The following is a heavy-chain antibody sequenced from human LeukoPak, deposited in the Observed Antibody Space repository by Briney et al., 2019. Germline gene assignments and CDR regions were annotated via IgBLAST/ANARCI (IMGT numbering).Heavy chain of an antibody. CDR3: ARGGPYCSSTSCPLDAFDI. CDR2: INHSGST. J-gene: IGHJ3*02. V-gene: IGHV4-34*01. Sequence: KTSETLSLTCAVYGGSFNGYYWSWIRQPPGKGLEWIGEINHSGSTNYNPSLKSRVTISVDTSKNQFSLKLSSVTAADTAVYYCARGGPYCSSTSCPLDAFDIWGQGTMVTVSS. CDR1: GGSFNGYY. D-gene: IGHD2-2*01.